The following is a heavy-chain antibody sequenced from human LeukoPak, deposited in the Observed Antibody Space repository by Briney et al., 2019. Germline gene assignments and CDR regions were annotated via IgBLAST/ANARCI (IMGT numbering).Heavy chain of an antibody. Sequence: PGGSLTLSCAASGFTFSPYWMSWVRQAPGKGLEWVASIKPDGSGKYYVDSVKGRFTISRDNAKNALYLQLNSLRAEDTAVYFCVRLGDSSGYYDYWGQGTLVTVSS. J-gene: IGHJ4*02. CDR1: GFTFSPYW. CDR3: VRLGDSSGYYDY. V-gene: IGHV3-7*01. CDR2: IKPDGSGK. D-gene: IGHD3-22*01.